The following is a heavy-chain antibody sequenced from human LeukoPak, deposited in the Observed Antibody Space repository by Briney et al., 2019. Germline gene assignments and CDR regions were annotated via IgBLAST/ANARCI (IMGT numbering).Heavy chain of an antibody. CDR3: ARKGNYYYYMDV. D-gene: IGHD3-10*01. CDR1: GGSISSYY. Sequence: SETLSLTCTVSGGSISSYYWSWIRQPPGKGLEWIGYIYYSGSTTYNPSLKSRVTISVDTSKNQFSLKLSSVTAADTAVYYCARKGNYYYYMDVWGKGTTVTVSS. CDR2: IYYSGST. V-gene: IGHV4-59*01. J-gene: IGHJ6*03.